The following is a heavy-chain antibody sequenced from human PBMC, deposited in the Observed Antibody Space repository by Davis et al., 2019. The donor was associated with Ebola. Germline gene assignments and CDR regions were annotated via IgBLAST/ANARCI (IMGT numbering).Heavy chain of an antibody. J-gene: IGHJ4*02. CDR3: ARDFWYSRGWCFDY. D-gene: IGHD6-19*01. CDR1: GVTVSSNY. Sequence: GESLKISCAASGVTVSSNYMSWVRQAPGKGLEWVSVIYSGGSTYYADSVKGRFTISRDNSKNTLYLQMNSLRAEDTAVYYCARDFWYSRGWCFDYWGQGTLVTVSS. V-gene: IGHV3-66*01. CDR2: IYSGGST.